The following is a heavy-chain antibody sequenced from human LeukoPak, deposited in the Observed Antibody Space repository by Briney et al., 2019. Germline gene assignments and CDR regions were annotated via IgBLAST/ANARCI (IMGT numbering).Heavy chain of an antibody. J-gene: IGHJ3*02. Sequence: GGSLRLSCAASGFIFSNYAVSWVRQAPGKGLEWVSGISGSGGITYYADSVKGRFTISRDNAKNSLYLQMNSLRAEDTAVYYCAREISGTFDIWGQGTMVTVSS. CDR2: ISGSGGIT. D-gene: IGHD3-3*01. V-gene: IGHV3-23*01. CDR3: AREISGTFDI. CDR1: GFIFSNYA.